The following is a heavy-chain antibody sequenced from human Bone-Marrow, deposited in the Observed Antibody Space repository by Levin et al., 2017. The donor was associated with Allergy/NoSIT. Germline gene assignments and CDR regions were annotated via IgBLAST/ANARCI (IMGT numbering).Heavy chain of an antibody. CDR1: GFTFSDYY. V-gene: IGHV3-11*05. CDR2: ISSRNDYT. D-gene: IGHD6-13*01. J-gene: IGHJ5*02. Sequence: SCAASGFTFSDYYMSWIRQAPGKGLEWISYISSRNDYTNYADSVKGRFTISRDNAGNSLYLQMNSLRAEDTAVYYCARDSSSWQTLAFDPWGQGTLVTVSS. CDR3: ARDSSSWQTLAFDP.